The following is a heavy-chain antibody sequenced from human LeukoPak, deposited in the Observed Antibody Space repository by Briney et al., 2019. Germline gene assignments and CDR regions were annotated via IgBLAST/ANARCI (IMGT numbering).Heavy chain of an antibody. V-gene: IGHV1-18*01. CDR3: ARGRSYYGSGSYYNWFDP. CDR2: ISAYNGNT. J-gene: IGHJ5*02. Sequence: GASVKVSCKASGYTFTSYGISWVRQAPGQGLEWMGWISAYNGNTNYVQKLQGRVTMTTDTSTSTAYMELRSLRSDDTAVYYCARGRSYYGSGSYYNWFDPWGQGTLVTVSS. CDR1: GYTFTSYG. D-gene: IGHD3-10*01.